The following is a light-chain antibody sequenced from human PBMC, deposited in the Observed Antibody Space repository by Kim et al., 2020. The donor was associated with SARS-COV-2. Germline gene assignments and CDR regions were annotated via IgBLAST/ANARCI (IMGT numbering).Light chain of an antibody. CDR3: QSYAIMNRV. CDR1: SGSIASNY. Sequence: NFMLTQPHSVSESPGKTVTISCTRSSGSIASNYVQWYQQRPGSVPTTVIYADNQRPSGVPDRFSGSIDSSSNSASLIISGLKTEDEADYYCQSYAIMNRVFGGGTQLTVL. V-gene: IGLV6-57*04. CDR2: ADN. J-gene: IGLJ3*02.